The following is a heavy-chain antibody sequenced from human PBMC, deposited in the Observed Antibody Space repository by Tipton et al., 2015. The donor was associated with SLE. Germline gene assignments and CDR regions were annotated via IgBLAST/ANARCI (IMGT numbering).Heavy chain of an antibody. J-gene: IGHJ2*01. Sequence: TLSLTCTVSGGSISSYYWSWSRQPPGKGLEWIGYIYYSGSTNYNPSLKSRVTISVDTSKNQFSLKLSSVTAADTAVYYCARGGWDREWYFDLWGRGTLVTVSS. CDR2: IYYSGST. CDR3: ARGGWDREWYFDL. V-gene: IGHV4-59*01. CDR1: GGSISSYY. D-gene: IGHD6-19*01.